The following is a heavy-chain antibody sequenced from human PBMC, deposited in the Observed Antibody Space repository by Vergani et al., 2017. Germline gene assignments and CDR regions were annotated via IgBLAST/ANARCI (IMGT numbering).Heavy chain of an antibody. V-gene: IGHV3-23*01. CDR1: GFTFSSYA. J-gene: IGHJ6*02. CDR3: AKARDPNCKGGNCYSYYYGLDL. Sequence: EVQLLESGGNLIQPGGSLRLSCGASGFTFSSYAMTWVRLAPGKGLQWVSAISGSGGNTFYTDSVKGRFTISRDNSKDTLYLQMNSLRVEDTALYYCAKARDPNCKGGNCYSYYYGLDLWGQETTVTVSS. CDR2: ISGSGGNT. D-gene: IGHD2-21*01.